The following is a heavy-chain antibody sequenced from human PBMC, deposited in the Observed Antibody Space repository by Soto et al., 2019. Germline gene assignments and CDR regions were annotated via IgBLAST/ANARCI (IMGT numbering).Heavy chain of an antibody. D-gene: IGHD6-19*01. CDR1: GFSLSTSGVG. CDR2: IYWDDDK. J-gene: IGHJ4*02. Sequence: QITLKESGPPLVKPTQTLTLTCTFSGFSLSTSGVGVGWIRQPPGKALEWLALIYWDDDKRYSPSLKSRLTITKDTSKNQVVLTMTNMDPVDTATYYCAHRQWLHSIFDYWGQGTLVTVSS. CDR3: AHRQWLHSIFDY. V-gene: IGHV2-5*02.